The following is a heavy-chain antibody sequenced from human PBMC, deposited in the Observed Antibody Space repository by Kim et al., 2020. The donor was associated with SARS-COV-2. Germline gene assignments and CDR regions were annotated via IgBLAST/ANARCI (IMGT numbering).Heavy chain of an antibody. CDR3: ARGKFSQLWELPYYYAFDI. V-gene: IGHV3-21*01. Sequence: GGSLRLSCAASGFTFSSYSMNWVRQAPGKGLEWVSSISSSSSYIYYADSVKGRFTISRDNAKNSLYLQMNSLRAEDTAVYYCARGKFSQLWELPYYYAFDIWGQGTMVTVSS. J-gene: IGHJ3*02. D-gene: IGHD1-26*01. CDR2: ISSSSSYI. CDR1: GFTFSSYS.